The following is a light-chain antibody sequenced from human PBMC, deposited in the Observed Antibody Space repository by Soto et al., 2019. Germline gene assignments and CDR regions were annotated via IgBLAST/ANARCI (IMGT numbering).Light chain of an antibody. CDR2: DAS. V-gene: IGKV1-5*01. CDR1: QSISTW. J-gene: IGKJ1*01. CDR3: QQYKSYWT. Sequence: DKQMTQAPATLSDSAGDRVNINCRASQSISTWLAWYQQKPGKAPKLLISDASSLETGVPSRFSGSGSGTEFTLTINSLQPDDFATYYCQQYKSYWTFGQGTKVDNK.